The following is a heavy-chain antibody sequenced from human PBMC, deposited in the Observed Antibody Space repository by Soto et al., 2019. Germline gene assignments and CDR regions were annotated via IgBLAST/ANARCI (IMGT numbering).Heavy chain of an antibody. J-gene: IGHJ5*02. CDR3: ARDRGPSSGYYPYWFDP. D-gene: IGHD3-22*01. CDR2: IIPIFGTA. Sequence: QVQLVQSGAEVKKPGSSVKVSCKASGGTFSSYAITWVRQAPGQGLEWMGGIIPIFGTANYAQKFQARVTITADESTSTAEMEVSSLRSEDTAVYYCARDRGPSSGYYPYWFDPWGQGTLVTVSS. V-gene: IGHV1-69*12. CDR1: GGTFSSYA.